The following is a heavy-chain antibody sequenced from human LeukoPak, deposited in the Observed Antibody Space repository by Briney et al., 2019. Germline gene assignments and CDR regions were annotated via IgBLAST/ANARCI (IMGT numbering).Heavy chain of an antibody. Sequence: PSETLSLTCTVSGGSISSGGYYWSWIRQHPGKCLEWIGYIYYSGSTYYNPSLKSRVTISVDTSKNQFSLKLSSVTAADTAVYYCARLNYYDSSGYRYWGQGTLVTVSS. CDR3: ARLNYYDSSGYRY. J-gene: IGHJ4*02. V-gene: IGHV4-31*03. CDR1: GGSISSGGYY. D-gene: IGHD3-22*01. CDR2: IYYSGST.